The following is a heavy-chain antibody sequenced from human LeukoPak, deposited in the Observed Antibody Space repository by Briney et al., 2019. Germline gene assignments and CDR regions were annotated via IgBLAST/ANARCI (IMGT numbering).Heavy chain of an antibody. V-gene: IGHV3-23*01. J-gene: IGHJ4*02. CDR2: ISGGGGTT. CDR3: AKDSSGTPLANSDY. Sequence: GGSLRLSCAASGFXFGNYAISWVRQAPGKGLEWVSGISGGGGTTNYADSVEGRFTISRDNSKNTLYLQMNSLRAEDTAVYYCAKDSSGTPLANSDYWGQGALVTVSS. CDR1: GFXFGNYA. D-gene: IGHD3-10*01.